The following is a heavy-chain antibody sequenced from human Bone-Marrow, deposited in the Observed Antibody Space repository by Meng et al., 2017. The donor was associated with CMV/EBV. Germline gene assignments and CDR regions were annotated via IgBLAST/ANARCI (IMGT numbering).Heavy chain of an antibody. CDR3: AKSTIVFRAGYYFDY. CDR2: IYNGDSST. Sequence: GESLKISCAASGFSFSDYYMSWIRQAPGKGLEWVSVIYNGDSSTYYADSVKGRFTISRDNSKNTLYLQMNSLRAEDTAVYYCAKSTIVFRAGYYFDYWGQGTLVTVSS. CDR1: GFSFSDYY. D-gene: IGHD2/OR15-2a*01. J-gene: IGHJ4*02. V-gene: IGHV3-23*03.